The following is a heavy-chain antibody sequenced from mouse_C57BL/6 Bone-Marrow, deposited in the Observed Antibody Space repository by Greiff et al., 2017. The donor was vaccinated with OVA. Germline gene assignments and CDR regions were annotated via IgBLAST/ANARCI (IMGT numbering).Heavy chain of an antibody. Sequence: QVHVKQSGAELARPGASVKMSCKASGYTFTSYTMHWVKQRPGQGLEWIGYINPSSGYTKYNQKFKDKATLTADKSSSTAYMQLSSLTSEDSAVYYCARCGYSRDYWGQGTTLTVSS. D-gene: IGHD2-5*01. CDR1: GYTFTSYT. V-gene: IGHV1-4*01. CDR2: INPSSGYT. J-gene: IGHJ2*01. CDR3: ARCGYSRDY.